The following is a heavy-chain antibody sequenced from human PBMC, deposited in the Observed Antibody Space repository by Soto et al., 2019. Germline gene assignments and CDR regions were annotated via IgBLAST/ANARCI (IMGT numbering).Heavy chain of an antibody. CDR3: ARWSYLDY. CDR2: ISGSDGKT. Sequence: AGRSLRLSCAASGFSFGSYALSWVRQAPGKGLEWVSTISGSDGKTFYADSVKGRFSISRDTSQSTLYLQMNSLRADDTAIYYCARWSYLDYWGQGTRVTVS. V-gene: IGHV3-23*01. CDR1: GFSFGSYA. J-gene: IGHJ4*02. D-gene: IGHD3-3*01.